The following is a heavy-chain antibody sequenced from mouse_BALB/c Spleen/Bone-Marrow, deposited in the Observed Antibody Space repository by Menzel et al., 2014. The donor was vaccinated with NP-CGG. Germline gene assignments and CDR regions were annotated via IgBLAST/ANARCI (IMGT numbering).Heavy chain of an antibody. CDR2: IDPRNGNT. CDR1: GFNIKDTY. Sequence: EVQLQQSGAELVKPGASVKFSCTASGFNIKDTYMTWMNKRPEKGLEWIGRIDPRNGNTKYDPKFQGKATITADTSSNTAFLQLSSLTSEDTAVYYCARWEYYAMDYWGQGTSVTVSS. D-gene: IGHD4-1*01. J-gene: IGHJ4*01. CDR3: ARWEYYAMDY. V-gene: IGHV14-3*02.